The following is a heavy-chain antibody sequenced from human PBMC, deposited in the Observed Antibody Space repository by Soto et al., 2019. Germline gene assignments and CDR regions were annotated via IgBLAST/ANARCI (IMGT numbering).Heavy chain of an antibody. Sequence: PSETLSLTCAVYGGSFSGYYWSWIRQPPGKGLERIGEINHSGSTNYNPSLKSRVTISVDTSKNQFSLKLSSVTAADTAVYYCARERAVTIFGVVTRHDAYDYWGQGTLVTVSS. CDR2: INHSGST. J-gene: IGHJ4*02. CDR3: ARERAVTIFGVVTRHDAYDY. D-gene: IGHD3-3*01. CDR1: GGSFSGYY. V-gene: IGHV4-34*01.